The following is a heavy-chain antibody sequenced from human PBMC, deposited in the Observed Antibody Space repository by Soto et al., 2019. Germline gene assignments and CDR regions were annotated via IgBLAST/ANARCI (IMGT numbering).Heavy chain of an antibody. CDR1: GYTFTSYA. CDR2: INAGNGNT. J-gene: IGHJ6*02. D-gene: IGHD3-10*01. Sequence: GASVKVSCKASGYTFTSYAMHWVRQAPGQRLEWMGWINAGNGNTKYSQKFQGRVTITRDTSASTAYMELSSLRSEDTAVYYCARDPIGYGSGSYYMINYYGMDVWGQGTTVTVSS. CDR3: ARDPIGYGSGSYYMINYYGMDV. V-gene: IGHV1-3*01.